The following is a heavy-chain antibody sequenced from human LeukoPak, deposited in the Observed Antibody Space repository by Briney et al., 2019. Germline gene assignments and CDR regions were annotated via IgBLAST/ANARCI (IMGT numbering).Heavy chain of an antibody. J-gene: IGHJ4*02. Sequence: SETLSLTCTVSGGSISSYYWSWIRQPPGKGLEWIGYIYYSGSTNYNPSLTNRVTISVDTSKNQFSLKLNSVAAADTAVYYCARLTRGGYYYFDYWGQGTLVTVSS. V-gene: IGHV4-59*08. CDR2: IYYSGST. CDR3: ARLTRGGYYYFDY. CDR1: GGSISSYY. D-gene: IGHD2-15*01.